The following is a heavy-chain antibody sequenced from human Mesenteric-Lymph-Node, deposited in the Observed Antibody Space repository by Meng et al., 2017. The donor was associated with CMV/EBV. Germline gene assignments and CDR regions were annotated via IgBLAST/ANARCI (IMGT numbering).Heavy chain of an antibody. CDR1: GGSLSGYY. V-gene: IGHV4-34*01. CDR2: INHSGST. CDR3: ARYQRWLKSEGGFNY. J-gene: IGHJ4*02. D-gene: IGHD4-23*01. Sequence: GQLQQWGAGLLKPSETLSLTCAVYGGSLSGYYWSWIRQPPGKGLEWIGEINHSGSTNYNPSLKSRVTISVDTSKNQFSLKLSSVTAADTAVYYCARYQRWLKSEGGFNYWGQGTLVTVSS.